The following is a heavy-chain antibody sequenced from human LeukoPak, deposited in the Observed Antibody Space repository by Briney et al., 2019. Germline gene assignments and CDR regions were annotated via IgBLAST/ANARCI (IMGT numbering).Heavy chain of an antibody. V-gene: IGHV3-23*01. J-gene: IGHJ4*02. CDR3: AKQSTARSLGE. CDR1: GFTFSNFA. CDR2: ISVSGDGT. Sequence: GGSLRLSCAASGFTFSNFAMSWLRQAPGKGLEWVSGISVSGDGTYYADSVRGRFTISRGNSKNTLYLQMNNLRGDDTAVYYCAKQSTARSLGEGGQGTLVTVSS. D-gene: IGHD6-6*01.